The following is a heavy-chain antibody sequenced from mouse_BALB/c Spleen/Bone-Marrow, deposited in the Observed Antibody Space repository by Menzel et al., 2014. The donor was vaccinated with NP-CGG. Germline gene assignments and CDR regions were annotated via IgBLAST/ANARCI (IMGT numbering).Heavy chain of an antibody. CDR1: GYTFTDYA. J-gene: IGHJ4*01. CDR3: ARSGKVRNAMDY. Sequence: VQLVESGAELVRPGVSVKISCKGSGYTFTDYAIHWAKQSHAKSLEWIGLISGYYGDAIYNQKFKGKATMTVDKSSSTAYMDLARLTSEDSAIYYCARSGKVRNAMDYWGQGTSVTVSS. V-gene: IGHV1S137*01. CDR2: ISGYYGDA. D-gene: IGHD2-14*01.